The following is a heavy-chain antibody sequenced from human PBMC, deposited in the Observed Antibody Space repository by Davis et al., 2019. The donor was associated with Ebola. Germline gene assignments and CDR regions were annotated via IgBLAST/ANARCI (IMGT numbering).Heavy chain of an antibody. CDR1: GFTVSSNY. CDR3: SRDVNFEFYDY. V-gene: IGHV3-74*01. CDR2: ISHDGTIT. Sequence: GESLKISCAASGFTVSSNYMNWVRQAPGKGLVWVSRISHDGTITTYADSVKGRFTVSRDNAKNTLYLEMNSLTAEDTAVYYCSRDVNFEFYDYWGQGTLVTVSS. J-gene: IGHJ4*02. D-gene: IGHD1-20*01.